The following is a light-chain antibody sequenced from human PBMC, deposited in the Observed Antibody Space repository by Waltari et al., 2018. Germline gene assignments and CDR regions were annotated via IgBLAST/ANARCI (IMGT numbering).Light chain of an antibody. CDR2: EVT. CDR3: CSDAGSNTLV. V-gene: IGLV2-23*02. CDR1: SSDVGSYNL. J-gene: IGLJ2*01. Sequence: QSALTQPASVSGSPGQSITISCIGNSSDVGSYNLVSWYQQHPGKAPKLIIYEVTKRPSGVSNLFSGSKSGNTASLTISGLQAEDEADYYCCSDAGSNTLVFGGGTKLTVL.